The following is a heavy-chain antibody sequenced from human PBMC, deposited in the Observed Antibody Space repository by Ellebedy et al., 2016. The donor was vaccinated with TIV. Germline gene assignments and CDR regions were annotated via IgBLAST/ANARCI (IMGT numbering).Heavy chain of an antibody. V-gene: IGHV1-2*02. D-gene: IGHD6-6*01. J-gene: IGHJ4*02. CDR3: ARDIWYSTSAEFDY. CDR2: INPNSGVT. Sequence: AASVKVSCKASGYSFTGYYVHWVRQAPGQGLEWMGWINPNSGVTKYAQKFQGRVTMTTDTSISTAYMELSRLRSDDTAVYYCARDIWYSTSAEFDYWGQGTLVTVSS. CDR1: GYSFTGYY.